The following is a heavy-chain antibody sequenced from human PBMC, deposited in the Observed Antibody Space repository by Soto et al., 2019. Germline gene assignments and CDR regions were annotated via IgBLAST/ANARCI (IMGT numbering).Heavy chain of an antibody. CDR3: ARVVIRGRGGWFDP. Sequence: QVQLVQSGGEVKKPGASVKVSCKASGYTFTSSGISWVRQAPGQGLEWMGWISVYNGDTNYAQKFQGRVTMTTDTSTNTAYMELRSLRSDDTAVYYCARVVIRGRGGWFDPWGQGTLVTVSS. V-gene: IGHV1-18*01. J-gene: IGHJ5*02. CDR1: GYTFTSSG. D-gene: IGHD2-21*01. CDR2: ISVYNGDT.